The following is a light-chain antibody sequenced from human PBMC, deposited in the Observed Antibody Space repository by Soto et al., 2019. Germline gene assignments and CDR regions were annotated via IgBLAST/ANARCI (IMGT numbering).Light chain of an antibody. CDR2: KAS. CDR1: QGISSW. J-gene: IGKJ4*01. Sequence: GDRVTITCRASQGISSWLSRYQQKPGTAPTLLVYKASTLQDGVPSRFSGSGSGTDFTLTINSLQPEDFGTYYCHQASSFPLTFGGGTKVDIK. V-gene: IGKV1-12*01. CDR3: HQASSFPLT.